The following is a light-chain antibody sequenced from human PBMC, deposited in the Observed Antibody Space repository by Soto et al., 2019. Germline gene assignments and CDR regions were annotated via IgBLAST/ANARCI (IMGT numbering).Light chain of an antibody. V-gene: IGKV1D-12*01. CDR3: QQLSSFPRT. CDR1: QGIGGW. J-gene: IGKJ1*01. Sequence: DIQMTQSPSSLSASVGDTVTITCRASQGIGGWLAWYQQKPGKAPKLLIYTAYTVQSGVPSRFSGSGSGPDFTLTISSLQPEDSATYYCQQLSSFPRTFGQGTKVEVK. CDR2: TAY.